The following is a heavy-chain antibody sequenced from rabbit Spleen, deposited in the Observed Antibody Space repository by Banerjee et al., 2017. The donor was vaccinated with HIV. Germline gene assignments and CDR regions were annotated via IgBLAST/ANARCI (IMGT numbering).Heavy chain of an antibody. J-gene: IGHJ4*01. V-gene: IGHV1S40*01. D-gene: IGHD6-1*01. CDR1: GFSFSGGYS. CDR2: IYFDSSDST. Sequence: QSLEESGGDLVQPEGSLTLTCTASGFSFSGGYSICWVRQAPGKGLEWIACIYFDSSDSTYYATWAKGRFTISQTSSTTVTLQVTSLTAADMATYLCARTGGGGGYGLYLWGPGTLVTVS. CDR3: ARTGGGGGYGLYL.